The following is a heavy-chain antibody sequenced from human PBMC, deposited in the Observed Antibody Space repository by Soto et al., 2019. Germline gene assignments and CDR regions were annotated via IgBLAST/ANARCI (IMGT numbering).Heavy chain of an antibody. CDR1: GFTFSSYS. D-gene: IGHD2-15*01. J-gene: IGHJ4*02. V-gene: IGHV3-21*01. CDR2: ISSSSSYI. Sequence: GSLRLSCAASGFTFSSYSMNWVRQAPGKGLEWVSSISSSSSYIYYADSVKGRSTISRDNAKNSLYLQMNSLRAEDTAVYYCARDQYCSGGSCYHDYWGQGTLVTVSS. CDR3: ARDQYCSGGSCYHDY.